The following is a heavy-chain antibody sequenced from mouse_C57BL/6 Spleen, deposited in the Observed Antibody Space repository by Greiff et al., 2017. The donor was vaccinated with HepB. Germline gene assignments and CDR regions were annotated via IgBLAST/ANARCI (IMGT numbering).Heavy chain of an antibody. D-gene: IGHD1-1*01. Sequence: EVMLVESGEGLVKPGGSLKLSCAASGFTFSSYAMSWVSQTPEKRLEWVAYISSGGDYIYYADTVKGRFTISRDNARNTLYLQMSSLKSEDTAMYYCTRDDGLYYGSSYGYFDVWGTGTTVTVSS. CDR3: TRDDGLYYGSSYGYFDV. J-gene: IGHJ1*03. CDR1: GFTFSSYA. CDR2: ISSGGDYI. V-gene: IGHV5-9-1*02.